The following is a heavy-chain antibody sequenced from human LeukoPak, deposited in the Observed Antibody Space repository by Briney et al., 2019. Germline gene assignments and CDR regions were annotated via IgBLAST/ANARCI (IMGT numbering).Heavy chain of an antibody. J-gene: IGHJ1*01. V-gene: IGHV4-61*02. CDR1: GGSISSGSYY. CDR2: IYTSGST. D-gene: IGHD6-13*01. CDR3: ASSEYSSSRRQIQH. Sequence: SQTLSLICTVSGGSISSGSYYWSWIRQPAGKGLEWIGRIYTSGSTNYNPSLKSRVTISVDTSKNQFSLKLSSVTAADTAVYYCASSEYSSSRRQIQHWGQGTLVTVSS.